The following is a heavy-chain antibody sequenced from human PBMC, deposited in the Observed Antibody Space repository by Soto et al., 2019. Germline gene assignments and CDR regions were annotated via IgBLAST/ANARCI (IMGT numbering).Heavy chain of an antibody. Sequence: SQTLSLTCAISRDTVSSNSAAWTWIRQSPSRGLEWLGKTYYRSKWYNEYAVSVKSRISINADTSKNQFSLQLDSVTPEDTAVYYCARGGYSMDVWGQGTTVTVSS. CDR2: TYYRSKWYN. CDR3: ARGGYSMDV. J-gene: IGHJ6*02. V-gene: IGHV6-1*01. CDR1: RDTVSSNSAA.